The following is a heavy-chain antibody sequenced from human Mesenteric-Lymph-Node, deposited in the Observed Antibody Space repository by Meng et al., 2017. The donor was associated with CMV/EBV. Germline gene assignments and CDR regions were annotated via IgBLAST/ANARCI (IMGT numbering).Heavy chain of an antibody. D-gene: IGHD3-16*01. J-gene: IGHJ4*02. CDR1: GFTFSSYG. CDR3: AKEEIPTFYTLPDY. Sequence: GESLKISCAASGFTFSSYGMHWVRQAPGKGLEWVAFIRYDGSNKYYADSVKGRFTISRDNSKNTLYLQMNSLRAEDTAVYYCAKEEIPTFYTLPDYWGQGTLVTVSS. CDR2: IRYDGSNK. V-gene: IGHV3-30*02.